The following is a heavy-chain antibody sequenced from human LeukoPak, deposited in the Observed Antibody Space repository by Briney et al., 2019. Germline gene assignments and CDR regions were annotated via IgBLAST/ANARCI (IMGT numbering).Heavy chain of an antibody. CDR3: ASGDGGYYDSRS. CDR1: GGTFSSYA. Sequence: SVKVSCKASGGTFSSYAISWVRQAPGQGLELMGGIIPIFGTANYAQKFQGRVTITTDESTSTAYMELSSLRSEDTAVYYCASGDGGYYDSRSWGQGTLVTVSS. CDR2: IIPIFGTA. V-gene: IGHV1-69*05. J-gene: IGHJ4*02. D-gene: IGHD3-22*01.